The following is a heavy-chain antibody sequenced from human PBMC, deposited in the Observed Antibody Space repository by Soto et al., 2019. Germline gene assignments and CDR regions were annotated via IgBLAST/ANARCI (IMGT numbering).Heavy chain of an antibody. J-gene: IGHJ4*02. V-gene: IGHV1-18*01. CDR2: ISGYNGNT. Sequence: QIHLEQSRIEMKEPGTSLKISCATSGYSFTNYGISWVRQAPGQGLEWMGWISGYNGNTKYAQSFHDRVTMTTDTSTSTAYLELRNLRSDDTAVYYCARAGQYYDSSGYANWGQGTLVTVSS. CDR1: GYSFTNYG. CDR3: ARAGQYYDSSGYAN. D-gene: IGHD3-22*01.